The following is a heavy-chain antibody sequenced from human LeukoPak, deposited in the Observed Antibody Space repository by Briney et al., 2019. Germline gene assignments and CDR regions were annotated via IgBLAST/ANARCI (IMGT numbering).Heavy chain of an antibody. J-gene: IGHJ4*02. CDR1: GGSSSNYY. CDR2: IYTTGST. Sequence: PSETLSLTCTVSGGSSSNYYWNWIRQPAGKGLEWIGRIYTTGSTSYNPSLKSRVTLSMDTSKNQFSLNLRSVTAADTAVYYCASQGYHDSSGFYYFDYWGQGTLVTVSS. V-gene: IGHV4-4*07. D-gene: IGHD3-22*01. CDR3: ASQGYHDSSGFYYFDY.